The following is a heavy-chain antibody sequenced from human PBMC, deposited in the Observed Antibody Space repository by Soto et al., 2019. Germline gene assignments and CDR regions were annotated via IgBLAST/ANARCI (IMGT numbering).Heavy chain of an antibody. CDR1: GFTLSNYW. V-gene: IGHV3-7*01. CDR3: ARDNMDGCNDVCYGFDI. J-gene: IGHJ3*02. CDR2: IKEDGSEK. Sequence: XSLRLSCAAPGFTLSNYWMNWVRQAPGKGLEWVANIKEDGSEKYYVDSVKGRLTISRDNAKNSLYLQMNSLRAEDTAVYYCARDNMDGCNDVCYGFDIWGPGTMVPF. D-gene: IGHD3-3*01.